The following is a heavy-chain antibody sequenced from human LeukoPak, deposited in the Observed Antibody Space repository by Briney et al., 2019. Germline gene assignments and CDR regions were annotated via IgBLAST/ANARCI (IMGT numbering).Heavy chain of an antibody. CDR3: ARMSGYDPYYYGMDV. V-gene: IGHV1-2*02. Sequence: ASVKVSCKASGYTFTGYYMHWARQAPGQGLEWMGWINPNSGGTNYAQKFQGRVTMTRDTSISTAYMELSRLRSDDTAVYYCARMSGYDPYYYGMDVWGQGTTVTVSS. J-gene: IGHJ6*02. CDR1: GYTFTGYY. CDR2: INPNSGGT. D-gene: IGHD5-12*01.